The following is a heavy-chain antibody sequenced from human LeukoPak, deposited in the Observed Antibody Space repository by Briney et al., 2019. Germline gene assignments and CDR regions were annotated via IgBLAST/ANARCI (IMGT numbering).Heavy chain of an antibody. CDR1: GASIRSNYY. V-gene: IGHV4-39*07. CDR3: ARIVRDLRQLSDY. CDR2: VYYSGSS. Sequence: PSETLSLTCTVSGASIRSNYYWGWIRQPPGKGPEWIGSVYYSGSSQYNPSLKSRVTISVDTSKNQFFLKVNSVTAADTAVYYCARIVRDLRQLSDYWGQGTLVTVSS. D-gene: IGHD2-2*01. J-gene: IGHJ4*02.